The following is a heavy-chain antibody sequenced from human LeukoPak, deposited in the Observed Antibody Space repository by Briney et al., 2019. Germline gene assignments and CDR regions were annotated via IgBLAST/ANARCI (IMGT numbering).Heavy chain of an antibody. CDR3: ARSTGIKNYYGMDV. Sequence: GGSLRLSCAASGFIFSNYVIHWVRQAPGKGLEWLAVISYDGSNTYYAESVKGRFTIARDNSKNTLYLQMNSLRAEDTAVYYCARSTGIKNYYGMDVRGQGTTVTVSS. CDR2: ISYDGSNT. J-gene: IGHJ6*02. D-gene: IGHD6-13*01. V-gene: IGHV3-30-3*01. CDR1: GFIFSNYV.